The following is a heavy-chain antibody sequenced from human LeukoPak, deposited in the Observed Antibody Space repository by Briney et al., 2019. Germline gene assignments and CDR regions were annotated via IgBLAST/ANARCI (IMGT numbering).Heavy chain of an antibody. CDR2: ISGSGGGT. Sequence: GGSLRLSCAASGFTFSSYAMSWVRQAPGKGLEWVSTISGSGGGTYYADSVKGRLTISRHNSKNTLCLQMSGLRAEDTAVYYCAKADGPSYYYYNYYMDVWGTGTTVTVSS. J-gene: IGHJ6*03. CDR3: AKADGPSYYYYNYYMDV. CDR1: GFTFSSYA. D-gene: IGHD5-24*01. V-gene: IGHV3-23*01.